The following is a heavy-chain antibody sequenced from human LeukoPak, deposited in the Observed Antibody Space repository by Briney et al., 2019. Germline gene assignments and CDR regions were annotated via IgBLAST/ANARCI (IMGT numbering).Heavy chain of an antibody. CDR2: ISAYNGNT. D-gene: IGHD4-17*01. CDR1: GYTFTSYG. J-gene: IGHJ6*02. CDR3: ARWRERMTVTHYYYCGMDV. V-gene: IGHV1-18*01. Sequence: ASVTVSCTASGYTFTSYGISWVRQAPGQGLEWMGWISAYNGNTNYAQKLQGRVTMTTDTSTSTAYRELRSLRSDDTAVYYCARWRERMTVTHYYYCGMDVWGQGTTVTVSS.